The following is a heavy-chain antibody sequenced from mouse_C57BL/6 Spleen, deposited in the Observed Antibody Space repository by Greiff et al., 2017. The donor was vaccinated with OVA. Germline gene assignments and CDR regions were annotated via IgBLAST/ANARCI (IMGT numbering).Heavy chain of an antibody. D-gene: IGHD2-1*01. CDR1: GYSITSGYD. V-gene: IGHV3-1*01. CDR3: ARGGGSYYGNYWYFDV. CDR2: ISYSGST. Sequence: EVKLQESGPGMVKPSQSLSLTCTVTGYSITSGYDWHWIRHFPGNKLEWMGYISYSGSTNYNPSLKSRISITHDTSKNHFFLKLNSVTTEDTATYYCARGGGSYYGNYWYFDVWGTGTTVTVSS. J-gene: IGHJ1*03.